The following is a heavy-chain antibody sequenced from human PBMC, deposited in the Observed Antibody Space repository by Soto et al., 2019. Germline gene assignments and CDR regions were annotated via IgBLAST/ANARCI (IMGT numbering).Heavy chain of an antibody. CDR1: GDSVSSGDYY. V-gene: IGHV4-61*08. Sequence: SETLSLTCTVSGDSVSSGDYYWTWIRQPPGKGLEWVGHIYFSGRTNYIPSLESQVTISLDTSKNQFSLKLTSVTAADTAVYYCARVPIDTYMIYWSDPWGQGTLVTVSS. CDR3: ARVPIDTYMIYWSDP. D-gene: IGHD3-16*01. J-gene: IGHJ5*02. CDR2: IYFSGRT.